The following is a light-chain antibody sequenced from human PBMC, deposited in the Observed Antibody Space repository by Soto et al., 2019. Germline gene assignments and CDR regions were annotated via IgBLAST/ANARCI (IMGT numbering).Light chain of an antibody. CDR1: SSDVGGYNF. Sequence: QSALTQPPSASGSPGQSVTISCTGTSSDVGGYNFVSWYQQHPGKAPKLIIYEVSKRPSGVPYRFSGSKSGNTASLTVSGLQAEDEADYYCSSYAGGNNLLFGGGT. J-gene: IGLJ2*01. CDR3: SSYAGGNNLL. V-gene: IGLV2-8*01. CDR2: EVS.